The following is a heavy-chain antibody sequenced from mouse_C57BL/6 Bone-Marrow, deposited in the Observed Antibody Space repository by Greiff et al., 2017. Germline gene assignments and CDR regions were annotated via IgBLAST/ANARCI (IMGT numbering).Heavy chain of an antibody. CDR3: ARSRYYGSPLDY. CDR2: IDPNSGGT. Sequence: QVQLKQPGAELVKPGASVKLSCKASGYTFTSYWMHWVKQRPGRGLEWIGRIDPNSGGTKYNEKFKSKATLTVDKPSSTAYMQLSSLTSEDSAVYYCARSRYYGSPLDYWGQGTTLTVSS. V-gene: IGHV1-72*01. CDR1: GYTFTSYW. D-gene: IGHD1-1*01. J-gene: IGHJ2*01.